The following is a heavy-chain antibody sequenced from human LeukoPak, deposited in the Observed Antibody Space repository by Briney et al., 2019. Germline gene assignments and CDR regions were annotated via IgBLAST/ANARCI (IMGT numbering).Heavy chain of an antibody. J-gene: IGHJ6*03. V-gene: IGHV1-69*13. CDR3: ARASSSTSPLGYYYMDV. Sequence: ASVKVSCKASGGTFSSYAISWVRQAPGQGLEWMGGIIPIFGTANYAQKFQGRVTITADESTSTAYMELSSLRSEDTAVYYCARASSSTSPLGYYYMDVWGKGTTVTVSS. D-gene: IGHD2-2*01. CDR2: IIPIFGTA. CDR1: GGTFSSYA.